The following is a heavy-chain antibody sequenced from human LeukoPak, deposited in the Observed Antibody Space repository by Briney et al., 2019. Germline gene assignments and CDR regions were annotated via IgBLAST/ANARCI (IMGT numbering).Heavy chain of an antibody. CDR2: IIETGASP. D-gene: IGHD6-19*01. Sequence: GGSLRLSCAASGFSFSLYAMNWVRQAPGKGLEWVSTIIETGASPYYADSVRGRFAVSRDSSKNMFYLQMNSLRAEDTAIYYCARRGAGSGGLDYWGQGTLVTVSS. J-gene: IGHJ4*02. V-gene: IGHV3-23*01. CDR3: ARRGAGSGGLDY. CDR1: GFSFSLYA.